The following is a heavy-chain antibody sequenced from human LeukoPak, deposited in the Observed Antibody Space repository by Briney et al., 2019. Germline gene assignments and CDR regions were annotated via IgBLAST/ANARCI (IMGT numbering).Heavy chain of an antibody. J-gene: IGHJ4*02. V-gene: IGHV3-33*01. Sequence: TGGSLRLSCAASGFTFSSYGMPWVRQAPGKGLEWVAVIWYDGSNKYYADSVKGRFTISRDNSKNTLYLQMNSLRAEDTAVYYCARAPYCSSTSCPPSDYWGQGTLVTVSS. D-gene: IGHD2-2*01. CDR3: ARAPYCSSTSCPPSDY. CDR2: IWYDGSNK. CDR1: GFTFSSYG.